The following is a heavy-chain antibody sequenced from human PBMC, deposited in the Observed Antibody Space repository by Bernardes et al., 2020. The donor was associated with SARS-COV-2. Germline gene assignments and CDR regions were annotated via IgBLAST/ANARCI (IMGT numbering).Heavy chain of an antibody. CDR1: GYTFTSYY. V-gene: IGHV1-2*02. D-gene: IGHD3-10*01. CDR2: ITPNSGVT. CDR3: ARDYFGSGSYTDF. J-gene: IGHJ4*02. Sequence: AAVQVSCKASGYTFTSYYIHWVRQAPGQGLEWMGWITPNSGVTTYARKFQGRVTMTRDTSISTAYMELSRLRSDDTAMYYCARDYFGSGSYTDFWGQGTLVNVSS.